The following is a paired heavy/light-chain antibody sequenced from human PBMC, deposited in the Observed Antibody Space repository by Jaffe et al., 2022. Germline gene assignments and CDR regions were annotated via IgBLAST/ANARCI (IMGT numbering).Heavy chain of an antibody. J-gene: IGHJ6*03. D-gene: IGHD2-8*02. V-gene: IGHV4-39*01. CDR1: GGSISSSSYY. CDR2: IYYSGST. Sequence: QLQLQESGPGLVKPSETLSLTCTVSGGSISSSSYYWGWIRQPPGKGLEWIGSIYYSGSTYYNPSLKSRVTISVDTSKNQFSLKLSSVTAADTAVYYCARQGLFQCSGSGTYCTGGVYYMDVWGKGTTVTVSS. CDR3: ARQGLFQCSGSGTYCTGGVYYMDV.
Light chain of an antibody. J-gene: IGKJ4*01. CDR3: QQYNNWALT. Sequence: EIVMTQSPATLSVSPGERATLSCRASQSVSSNLAWYQQKPGQAPRLLIYGASTRATGIPARFSGSGSGTEFTLTISSLQSEDFAVYYCQQYNNWALTFGGGTKVEIK. V-gene: IGKV3-15*01. CDR1: QSVSSN. CDR2: GAS.